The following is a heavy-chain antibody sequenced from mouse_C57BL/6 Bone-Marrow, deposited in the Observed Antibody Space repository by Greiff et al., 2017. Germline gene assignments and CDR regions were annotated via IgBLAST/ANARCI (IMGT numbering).Heavy chain of an antibody. CDR3: ARLLGHQDSYAIDY. Sequence: QVQLQQPGAELVRPGSSVKLSCKASGYTFTSYWMDWVKQRPGQGLEWIGNIYPSDSDTNYTQKFKDKATLTVDKSSSTAYIQLSRLPSADSAVYYCARLLGHQDSYAIDYWGQGTSGTVSA. J-gene: IGHJ4*01. D-gene: IGHD3-3*01. CDR1: GYTFTSYW. CDR2: IYPSDSDT. V-gene: IGHV1-61*01.